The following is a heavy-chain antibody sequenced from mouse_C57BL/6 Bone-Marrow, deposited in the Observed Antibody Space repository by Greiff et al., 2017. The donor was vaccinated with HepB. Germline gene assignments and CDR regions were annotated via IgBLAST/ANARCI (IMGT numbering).Heavy chain of an antibody. CDR3: ARHTTVVAGDAMDY. D-gene: IGHD1-1*01. J-gene: IGHJ4*01. CDR2: ISNLAYSI. Sequence: DVQLVESGGGLVQPGGSLKLSCAASGFTFSDYGMAWVRQAPRKGPEWVAFISNLAYSIYYADTVTGRFTISRENAKNTLYLEMSSLRSEDTAMYYCARHTTVVAGDAMDYWGQGTSVTVSS. CDR1: GFTFSDYG. V-gene: IGHV5-15*01.